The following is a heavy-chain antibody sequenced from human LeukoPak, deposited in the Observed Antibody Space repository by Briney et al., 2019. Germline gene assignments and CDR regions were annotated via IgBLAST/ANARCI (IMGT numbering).Heavy chain of an antibody. V-gene: IGHV1-18*01. CDR2: ISAYNGNT. D-gene: IGHD3-10*01. CDR3: ARDITMVRGVMVPSNWFDP. Sequence: GASVKVSCKASGYTFTSYGISWVRQAPGQGLEWMGWISAYNGNTNYAQKLQGRVTMTTDTSTSTAYMELRSLRSGDTAVYYCARDITMVRGVMVPSNWFDPWGQGTLVTVSS. J-gene: IGHJ5*02. CDR1: GYTFTSYG.